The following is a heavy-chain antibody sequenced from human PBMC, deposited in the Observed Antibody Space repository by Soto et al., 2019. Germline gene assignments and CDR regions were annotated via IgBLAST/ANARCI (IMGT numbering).Heavy chain of an antibody. Sequence: SETLSLTCTVPGGSVNICTYYWSWIRQPPGKGLEWIGFIHYSGSTNYNPSLKSRVTMSVDTSKNQFSLKLTSVNAADTAVYYCTGGGDASKNGHWGQETLLTVPS. CDR2: IHYSGST. J-gene: IGHJ4*02. D-gene: IGHD2-21*01. V-gene: IGHV4-61*01. CDR3: TGGGDASKNGH. CDR1: GGSVNICTYY.